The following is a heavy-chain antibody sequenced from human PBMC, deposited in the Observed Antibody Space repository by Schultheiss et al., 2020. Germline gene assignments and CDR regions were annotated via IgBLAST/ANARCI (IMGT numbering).Heavy chain of an antibody. D-gene: IGHD5-18*01. J-gene: IGHJ5*02. V-gene: IGHV1-18*04. CDR3: ARVGYTYGEWWFDP. Sequence: ASVKVSCKASGYTFTGYYMHWVRQAPGQGLEWMGWISVYNGNTNYAQNLQGRVTITRDTSTSTVYMELRSLRSDDTAVYYCARVGYTYGEWWFDPWGQGTLVTVSS. CDR2: ISVYNGNT. CDR1: GYTFTGYY.